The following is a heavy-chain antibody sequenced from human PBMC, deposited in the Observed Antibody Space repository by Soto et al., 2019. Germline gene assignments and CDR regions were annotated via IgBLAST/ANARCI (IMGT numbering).Heavy chain of an antibody. CDR3: ARRGGPRKHYYYYYYMDV. J-gene: IGHJ6*03. Sequence: ASVKVSCKASGYTFTSYDINWVRQATGQGLEWMGWMNPNSGNTGYAQKFQGRVTMTRNTSISTAYMELSSLRSEDTAVYYCARRGGPRKHYYYYYYMDVWGKGTTVTVSS. D-gene: IGHD6-25*01. V-gene: IGHV1-8*01. CDR1: GYTFTSYD. CDR2: MNPNSGNT.